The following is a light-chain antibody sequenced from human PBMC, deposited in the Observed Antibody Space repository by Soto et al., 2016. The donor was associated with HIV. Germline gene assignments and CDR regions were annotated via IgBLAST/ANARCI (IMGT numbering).Light chain of an antibody. CDR3: QQSSRTPRT. CDR2: DAS. Sequence: DIQTTQSPSSLSLSIGDRVSITCRASQSISTYVSWYQQKPGRAPKLLIYDASSLHSGVPSRFSGRGSGTDFTLTISSLQHEDLGTYYCQQSSRTPRTFGQGTKVEI. CDR1: QSISTY. J-gene: IGKJ1*01. V-gene: IGKV1-39*01.